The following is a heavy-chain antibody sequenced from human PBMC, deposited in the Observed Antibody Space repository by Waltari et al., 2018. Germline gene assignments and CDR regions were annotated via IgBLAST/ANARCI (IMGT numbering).Heavy chain of an antibody. D-gene: IGHD1-26*01. Sequence: EVQLVQSGAEVKKPGATVKISCKASGYTFTDYYMHWVQQAPGKGLEWMGRVDPEDGETIYAEKFQGRVTITADTSTSTAYMELRSLRSDDTAVYYCARDRAVGAHDAFDIWGQGTMVTVSS. CDR3: ARDRAVGAHDAFDI. J-gene: IGHJ3*02. CDR1: GYTFTDYY. CDR2: VDPEDGET. V-gene: IGHV1-69-2*01.